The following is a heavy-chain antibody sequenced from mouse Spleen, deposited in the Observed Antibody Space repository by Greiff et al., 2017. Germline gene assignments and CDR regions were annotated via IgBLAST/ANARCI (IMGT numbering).Heavy chain of an antibody. CDR1: GYTFTSYW. CDR3: ARGDGNLSFDY. Sequence: QVQLQQPGAELVMPGASVKLSCKASGYTFTSYWMHWVKQRPGQGLEWIGEIDPSDSYTNYNQKFKGKATLTVDKSSSTAYMQLSSLTSEDSAVYYCARGDGNLSFDYWGQGTTLTVSS. CDR2: IDPSDSYT. J-gene: IGHJ2*01. V-gene: IGHV1-69*01. D-gene: IGHD2-1*01.